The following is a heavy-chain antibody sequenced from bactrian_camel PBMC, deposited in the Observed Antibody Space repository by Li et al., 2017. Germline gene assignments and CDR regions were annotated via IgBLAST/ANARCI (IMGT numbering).Heavy chain of an antibody. CDR2: IWIRDGRT. D-gene: IGHD4*01. CDR1: GYIVSTSR. Sequence: HVQLVESGGGSVQAGGSLRLSCANSGYIVSTSRMGWFRQAPGKEREGVAAIWIRDGRTDYVDSVKGRFTISRHNANNTLDLQMNSLNDEDTGMYYCAARAGRFSSDHGMHPSRFQYWGRGTQVTVS. V-gene: IGHV3S54*01. CDR3: AARAGRFSSDHGMHPSRFQY. J-gene: IGHJ4*01.